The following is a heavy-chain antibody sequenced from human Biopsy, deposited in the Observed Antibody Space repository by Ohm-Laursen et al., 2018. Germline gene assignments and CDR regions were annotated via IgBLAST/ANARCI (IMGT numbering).Heavy chain of an antibody. V-gene: IGHV4-4*07. CDR1: GGSFTGHY. D-gene: IGHD3-22*01. J-gene: IGHJ3*01. Sequence: TLSLTCTVSGGSFTGHYWTWIRQPAGKGLEWIGRIYPGGSTNYNPSLKSRVTMSVDTSKKQLSLRPRSVTAADTAMYYCASVVLGPTNDAFDLWGQGTMVVVSS. CDR2: IYPGGST. CDR3: ASVVLGPTNDAFDL.